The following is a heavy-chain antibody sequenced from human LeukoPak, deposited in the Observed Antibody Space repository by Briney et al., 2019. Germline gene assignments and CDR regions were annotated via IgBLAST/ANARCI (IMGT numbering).Heavy chain of an antibody. D-gene: IGHD3-22*01. CDR2: IRSKANSYAT. V-gene: IGHV3-73*01. Sequence: GGSLRLSCAASGFTFSGSAMHWVRQASGKGLEWVGRIRSKANSYATAYAASVKGRFTISRDDSTKTAYLQMNSLKTEDTAVYYCTRPYRYYDSSAFDYWGQGTLVTVSS. CDR3: TRPYRYYDSSAFDY. J-gene: IGHJ4*02. CDR1: GFTFSGSA.